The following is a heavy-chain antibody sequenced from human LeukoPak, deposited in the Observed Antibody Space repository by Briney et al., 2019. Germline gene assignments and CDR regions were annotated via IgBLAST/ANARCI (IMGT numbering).Heavy chain of an antibody. V-gene: IGHV3-73*01. CDR3: TSRRSDSDY. CDR2: IRSKANSYAT. CDR1: GFTFSGSA. J-gene: IGHJ4*02. Sequence: PGGSLRLSCAASGFTFSGSAMHWVRQASGNGLEWVGRIRSKANSYATAYAASVKGRFTISRDDSKNTAYQQMNSLKTEDTAVYYCTSRRSDSDYWGQGTLVTVSS.